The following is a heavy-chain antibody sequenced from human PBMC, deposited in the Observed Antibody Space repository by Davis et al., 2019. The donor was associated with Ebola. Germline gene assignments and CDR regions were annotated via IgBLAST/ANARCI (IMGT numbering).Heavy chain of an antibody. CDR3: ASLRRSITGFDDGYDI. D-gene: IGHD3-22*01. CDR2: IYTGDSDT. V-gene: IGHV5-51*01. Sequence: GESLKISCKDSGNSFTSHWIGWVRQMPGKGLEWMGIIYTGDSDTRYSPSFRGQVTISADNSIKTAFLHWSSLKAPDTAIYYCASLRRSITGFDDGYDIWGQGTLVTVSS. J-gene: IGHJ4*02. CDR1: GNSFTSHW.